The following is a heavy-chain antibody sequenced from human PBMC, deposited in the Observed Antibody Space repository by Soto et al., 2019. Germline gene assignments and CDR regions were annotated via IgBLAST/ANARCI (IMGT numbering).Heavy chain of an antibody. CDR1: GFTFSMQD. CDR2: ISGSGGST. V-gene: IGHV3-23*01. D-gene: IGHD3-3*01. Sequence: GGSLRLSCAASGFTFSMQDMCWVRQAPGKGLEWVSAISGSGGSTYYADSVKGRFTISRDNAKNTLYLQMNSLRAEDTAVYFFARVKLHDFDFWSGYFIVFVYWGQGTLVNVSS. J-gene: IGHJ4*02. CDR3: ARVKLHDFDFWSGYFIVFVY.